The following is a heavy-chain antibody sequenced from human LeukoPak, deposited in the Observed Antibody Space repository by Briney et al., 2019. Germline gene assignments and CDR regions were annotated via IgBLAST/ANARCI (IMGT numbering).Heavy chain of an antibody. J-gene: IGHJ5*02. CDR3: ARRGYTYGWGWFDP. CDR2: IYTSGST. Sequence: SETLSLTCTVSGGSISSYYWSWIRQPAGKGLEWIGRIYTSGSTNYNPSLKSRVTISVDTSKNQFSLKVNSVTAADTAVYYCARRGYTYGWGWFDPWGQGTLVTVSS. D-gene: IGHD5-18*01. CDR1: GGSISSYY. V-gene: IGHV4-4*07.